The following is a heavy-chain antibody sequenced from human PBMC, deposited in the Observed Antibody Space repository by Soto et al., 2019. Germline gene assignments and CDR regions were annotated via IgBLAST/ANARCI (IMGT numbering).Heavy chain of an antibody. CDR3: AKSYASSNWYYFDY. Sequence: PGGSLRLSCAASGFTFSNYAMTWVRQAPRKGLEWVSGVSGSGGSTYYADSVKGRFTISRDNSKNTLYLQMNSLRAEDTAAYYFAKSYASSNWYYFDYWGQGTLVTVSS. V-gene: IGHV3-23*01. J-gene: IGHJ4*01. CDR1: GFTFSNYA. CDR2: VSGSGGST. D-gene: IGHD6-13*01.